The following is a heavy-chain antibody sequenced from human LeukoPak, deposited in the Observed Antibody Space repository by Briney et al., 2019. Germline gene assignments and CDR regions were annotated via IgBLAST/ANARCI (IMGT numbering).Heavy chain of an antibody. V-gene: IGHV3-74*01. Sequence: GGSLRLSCAASGFTFSRYWMHWVRQAPGKGLVWVSRINSDGSSTNYADSVKGRFTISRDNAKNTLYLQMNSLRAKDTAVYYCARAACSSTSCYYGSYFDPWGQGTLVTVSS. J-gene: IGHJ5*02. CDR3: ARAACSSTSCYYGSYFDP. D-gene: IGHD2-2*01. CDR1: GFTFSRYW. CDR2: INSDGSST.